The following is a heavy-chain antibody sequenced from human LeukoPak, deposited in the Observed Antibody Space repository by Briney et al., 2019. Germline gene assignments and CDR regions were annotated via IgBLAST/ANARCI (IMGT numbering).Heavy chain of an antibody. CDR3: ARGIGIAALDS. Sequence: SETLSLTCTVSCASGGSVRSGGYHWSGIRQHPGKGLEWIGYIYNSGSTYYNPSIKSRVTISLDTSKNQLSLNLSSVTAADTAVYFCARGIGIAALDSWGQGTLLTVSS. CDR1: CASGGSVRSGGYH. CDR2: IYNSGST. D-gene: IGHD6-13*01. V-gene: IGHV4-31*03. J-gene: IGHJ4*02.